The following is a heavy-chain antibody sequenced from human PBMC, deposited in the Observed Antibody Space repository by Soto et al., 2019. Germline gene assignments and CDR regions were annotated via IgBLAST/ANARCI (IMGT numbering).Heavy chain of an antibody. CDR2: ISGSGGDT. CDR3: ARLMATIDY. D-gene: IGHD5-12*01. J-gene: IGHJ4*02. Sequence: SMRLSCAVTGCTFRRYPLSWVRQAPGKGLEWVSAISGSGGDTYYADSVKGRFTISRDNAKNSLYLQMNSLRAEDTAVYYCARLMATIDYWGQGNLVTVSS. CDR1: GCTFRRYP. V-gene: IGHV3-23*01.